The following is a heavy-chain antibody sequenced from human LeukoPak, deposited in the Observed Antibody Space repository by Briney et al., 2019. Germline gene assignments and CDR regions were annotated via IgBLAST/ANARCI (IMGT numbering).Heavy chain of an antibody. CDR2: IYYSGST. CDR1: GGSISSYY. CDR3: ARGSIFGVVMYYFDY. Sequence: SETLSLTCTVSGGSISSYYWSWIRQPPGKGLEWIGYIYYSGSTNYNPSLKSRVTISVDTSTTQFSLKLSSVTAADTAVYYCARGSIFGVVMYYFDYWGQGTLVTVSS. V-gene: IGHV4-59*01. D-gene: IGHD3-3*01. J-gene: IGHJ4*02.